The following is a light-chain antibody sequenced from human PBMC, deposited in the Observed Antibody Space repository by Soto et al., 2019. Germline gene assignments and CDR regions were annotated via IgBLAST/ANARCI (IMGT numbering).Light chain of an antibody. J-gene: IGKJ2*01. V-gene: IGKV3-20*01. Sequence: EIVLTQSPGTLSLAPGERATLSCRASQTVSTNYLAWYQQKPGQAPRLVIYDASSRATGIPERFSGSGSRTDFTLTISRLEPDDFAVYYCQQYGGSPHTFGQGTKLEIK. CDR1: QTVSTNY. CDR2: DAS. CDR3: QQYGGSPHT.